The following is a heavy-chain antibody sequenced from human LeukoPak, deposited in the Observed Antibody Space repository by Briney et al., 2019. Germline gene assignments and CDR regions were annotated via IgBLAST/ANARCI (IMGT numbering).Heavy chain of an antibody. CDR1: GYTFTSYD. J-gene: IGHJ3*02. CDR3: ARQGPRNIVVVVAATPKDAFDI. CDR2: MNPNSGNT. D-gene: IGHD2-15*01. Sequence: ASVKVSCKASGYTFTSYDINWVRQATGQGLEWMGWMNPNSGNTGYAQKFQGRVTMTRNPSINTAYMELSSLRSEETAVYYCARQGPRNIVVVVAATPKDAFDIWGQGTMVTV. V-gene: IGHV1-8*01.